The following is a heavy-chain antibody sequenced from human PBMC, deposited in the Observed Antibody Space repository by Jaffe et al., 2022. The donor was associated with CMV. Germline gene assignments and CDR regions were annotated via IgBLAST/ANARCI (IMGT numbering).Heavy chain of an antibody. V-gene: IGHV3-53*01. CDR3: AGGVTTFGVGYRAFDI. CDR2: TYSGGST. CDR1: GFIVSSNY. D-gene: IGHD3-3*01. Sequence: EVQLVESGGGLIQPGGSLRLSCAASGFIVSSNYMSWVRQAPGKGLEWVSLTYSGGSTYYGDSVKGRFTISRDNSQNTLYLHMNTLRAEDTAVYYCAGGVTTFGVGYRAFDIWGQGTMLTVSS. J-gene: IGHJ3*02.